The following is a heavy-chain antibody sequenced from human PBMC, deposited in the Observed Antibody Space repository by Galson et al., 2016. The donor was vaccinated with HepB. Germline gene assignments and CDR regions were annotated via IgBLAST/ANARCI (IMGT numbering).Heavy chain of an antibody. V-gene: IGHV4-39*01. CDR2: IHYSGAT. D-gene: IGHD6-19*01. CDR3: ARRHTSGWHGDAFDF. J-gene: IGHJ4*02. Sequence: SETLSLTCTVSGASIGSGGYYWGWIRQPPGKVLEWIGNIHYSGATFYNPSLRSRVTMSVDTSKSQFSLKLTSLTAADTAVYYCARRHTSGWHGDAFDFWGQGTLVTVSS. CDR1: GASIGSGGYY.